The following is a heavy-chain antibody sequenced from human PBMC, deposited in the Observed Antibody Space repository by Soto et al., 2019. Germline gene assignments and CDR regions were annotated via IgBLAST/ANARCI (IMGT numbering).Heavy chain of an antibody. Sequence: GSLRLSCAASGLTFRSFTMNWVRQAPGKGLEWVSTISSNSAYIYYTDALRGRFTISRDNAKNSLHLQMNSLRAEDTAVYYCTRDASRDSSARGWFDPWGPGTLVTVSS. CDR1: GLTFRSFT. D-gene: IGHD6-13*01. J-gene: IGHJ5*02. CDR3: TRDASRDSSARGWFDP. V-gene: IGHV3-21*01. CDR2: ISSNSAYI.